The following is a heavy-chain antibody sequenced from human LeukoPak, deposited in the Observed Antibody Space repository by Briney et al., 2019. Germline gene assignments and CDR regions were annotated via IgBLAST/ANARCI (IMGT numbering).Heavy chain of an antibody. CDR3: ATFGLVAALDL. Sequence: GGSLRLSCAASGFSFNAYWMAWVRQAPGTGLEWVTNINPAGSETFHVDPVKGRFSISRDHAKNLVYLQMNSLRAEDTAVYYCATFGLVAALDLWGQGTLVTVSS. CDR2: INPAGSET. CDR1: GFSFNAYW. J-gene: IGHJ4*02. D-gene: IGHD5-12*01. V-gene: IGHV3-7*01.